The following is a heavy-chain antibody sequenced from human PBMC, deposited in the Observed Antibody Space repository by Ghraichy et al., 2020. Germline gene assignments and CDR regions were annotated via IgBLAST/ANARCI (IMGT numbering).Heavy chain of an antibody. CDR1: GFSFSSYS. V-gene: IGHV3-48*02. D-gene: IGHD4-11*01. CDR3: ARDIGDPDDYINYVLGY. J-gene: IGHJ4*02. CDR2: ITSRSTTV. Sequence: GESLNISCAASGFSFSSYSMNWVRQAPGKGLEWVSYITSRSTTVYYADSVKGRFTISRDNAKNSLYLQMNSLRDEDTAVYYCARDIGDPDDYINYVLGYWGQGTLVTVSS.